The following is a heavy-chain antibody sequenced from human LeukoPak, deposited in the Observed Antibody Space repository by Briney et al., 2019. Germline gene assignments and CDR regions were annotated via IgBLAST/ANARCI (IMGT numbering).Heavy chain of an antibody. J-gene: IGHJ4*02. V-gene: IGHV4-59*01. Sequence: SETLSLTCTVSGGSISSYYWSWIRQPPGKGLEWIGYIYYSGSTNYNPSLKSRVTISVDTSKNQFSLKLSSVTAADTAVYYCARAGGSGSYPLYYFDYWGQGTLVTVSS. CDR3: ARAGGSGSYPLYYFDY. CDR1: GGSISSYY. CDR2: IYYSGST. D-gene: IGHD3-10*01.